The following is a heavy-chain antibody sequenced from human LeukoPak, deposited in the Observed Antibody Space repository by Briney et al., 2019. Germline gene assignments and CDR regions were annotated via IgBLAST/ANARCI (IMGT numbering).Heavy chain of an antibody. V-gene: IGHV1-2*02. J-gene: IGHJ5*02. Sequence: GASVNVSCKASGYTLNVYYMHWVRQAPGQGLEWVGWINPHRCYTNYAQKFQGRVTMTRDTSISTVYMELNRLRSDDTAVYYCARGIRRSSGNYYGDNWFDPWGQGTLVTVSS. CDR1: GYTLNVYY. D-gene: IGHD1-26*01. CDR2: INPHRCYT. CDR3: ARGIRRSSGNYYGDNWFDP.